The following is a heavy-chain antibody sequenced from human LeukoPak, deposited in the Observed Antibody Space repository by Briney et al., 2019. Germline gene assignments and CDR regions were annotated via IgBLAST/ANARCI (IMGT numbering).Heavy chain of an antibody. V-gene: IGHV3-48*03. CDR1: GFTFSSYE. Sequence: GGSLRLSCAASGFTFSSYEMNWVRQAPGKGLEWVSYISSSGSTIYYADSVKGRFTISRDNAKNSLYLHMNSLRAEDTAVYYCAREGSNGGYYYYGMDVWGQGTTVTVSS. CDR2: ISSSGSTI. D-gene: IGHD4-11*01. J-gene: IGHJ6*02. CDR3: AREGSNGGYYYYGMDV.